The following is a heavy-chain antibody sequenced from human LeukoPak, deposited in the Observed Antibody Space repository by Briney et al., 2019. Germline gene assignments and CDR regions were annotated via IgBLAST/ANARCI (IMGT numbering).Heavy chain of an antibody. CDR2: ISYDGSNK. CDR3: AKDRIAAVYY. V-gene: IGHV3-30*18. CDR1: GFTFSDYY. D-gene: IGHD6-13*01. Sequence: PGGSLRLSCAASGFTFSDYYMSWIRQAPGKGLEWVAVISYDGSNKYYADSVKGRFTISRDNSKNTLYLQMNSLRAEDTAVYYCAKDRIAAVYYWGQGTLVTVSS. J-gene: IGHJ4*02.